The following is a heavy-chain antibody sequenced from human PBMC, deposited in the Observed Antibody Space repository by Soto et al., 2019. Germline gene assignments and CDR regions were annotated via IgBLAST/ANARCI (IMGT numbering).Heavy chain of an antibody. CDR2: ISYDGSNK. J-gene: IGHJ4*02. V-gene: IGHV3-30*18. CDR3: AKYSRRDGYNWGLDY. D-gene: IGHD5-12*01. Sequence: QVQLVESGGGVVQPGRSLRLSCAASGFTFSSYGMHWVRQAPGKGLEWVAVISYDGSNKYYADSVKGRFTISRDNSKNTLYLQMNSLRAEDTAVYYCAKYSRRDGYNWGLDYWGQGTLVTVSS. CDR1: GFTFSSYG.